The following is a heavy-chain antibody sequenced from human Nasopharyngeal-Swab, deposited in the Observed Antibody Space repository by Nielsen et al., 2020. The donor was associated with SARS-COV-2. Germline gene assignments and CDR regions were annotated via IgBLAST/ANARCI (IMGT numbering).Heavy chain of an antibody. V-gene: IGHV1-2*02. J-gene: IGHJ4*02. CDR1: GYTFTGYY. CDR3: ARAKYSGYEVYY. CDR2: INPNSGGT. D-gene: IGHD5-12*01. Sequence: ASVKVSCKASGYTFTGYYMHWVRQAPGQGLEWMGWINPNSGGTNYAQKFQGRVTMTRDTSISTAYMALSRLRSDDTAVYYCARAKYSGYEVYYWGQGTLVTVSS.